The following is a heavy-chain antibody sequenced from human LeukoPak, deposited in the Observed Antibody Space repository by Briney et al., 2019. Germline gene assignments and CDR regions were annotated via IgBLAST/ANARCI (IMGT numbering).Heavy chain of an antibody. CDR2: IYYSGST. CDR3: ARATGYYYGSGSYFWFDP. Sequence: SETLSLTCTVSGGFISSYYWSWIRQPPGKGLECIGYIYYSGSTNYNPSLKSRVTISVDTSKNQFSLKLSSVTAADTAVYYCARATGYYYGSGSYFWFDPWGQGTLVTVSS. CDR1: GGFISSYY. J-gene: IGHJ5*02. D-gene: IGHD3-10*01. V-gene: IGHV4-59*01.